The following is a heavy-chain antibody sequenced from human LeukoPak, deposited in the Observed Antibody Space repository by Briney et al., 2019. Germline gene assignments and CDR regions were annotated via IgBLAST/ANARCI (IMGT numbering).Heavy chain of an antibody. V-gene: IGHV3-30-3*01. J-gene: IGHJ4*02. CDR1: GFTFSRYA. CDR3: AKDNSSSWYKFLDY. CDR2: ISDDGTFT. D-gene: IGHD6-13*01. Sequence: GGSLRLSCAASGFTFSRYAMHWVRQAPGKGLEWVAVISDDGTFTLYGDSVRGRFIISRDSSKNTLYLQMNSLRAEDTAVYYCAKDNSSSWYKFLDYWGQGTLVTVSS.